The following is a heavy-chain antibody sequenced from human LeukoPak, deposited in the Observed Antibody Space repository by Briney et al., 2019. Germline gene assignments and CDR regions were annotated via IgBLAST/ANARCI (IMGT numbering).Heavy chain of an antibody. V-gene: IGHV3-30*18. J-gene: IGHJ4*02. CDR2: ISYDGSNK. CDR1: GFTFSSYG. Sequence: GRSLRLSCAASGFTFSSYGMHWVRQAPGKGLEWVAVISYDGSNKYYADSVKGRFTISRDNSKNTLYLQMNSLRAEDTAVYCCAKDGFDYWGQGTLVTVSS. CDR3: AKDGFDY.